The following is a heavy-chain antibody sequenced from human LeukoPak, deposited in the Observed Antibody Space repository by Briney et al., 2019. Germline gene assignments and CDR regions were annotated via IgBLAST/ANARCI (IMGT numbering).Heavy chain of an antibody. V-gene: IGHV3-23*01. CDR2: ISGSGGST. D-gene: IGHD6-6*01. CDR3: AKDKYSRSNYFDY. CDR1: GFTFSSYG. Sequence: PGGSLRLSCAASGFTFSSYGMSWVRQAPGKGLEWVSAISGSGGSTYYADSVKGRFTISRDNSKNTLYLQMNSLRAEDTAVYYCAKDKYSRSNYFDYWGQGTLVTVSS. J-gene: IGHJ4*02.